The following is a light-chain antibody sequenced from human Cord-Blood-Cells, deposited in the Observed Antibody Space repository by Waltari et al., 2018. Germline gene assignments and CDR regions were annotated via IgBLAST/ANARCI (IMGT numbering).Light chain of an antibody. CDR1: SSDVGGYNY. CDR2: EVS. Sequence: QSALTQPPSASGSPGQSVTISCTGTSSDVGGYNYVSWYQQHPGKAPKLMIYEVSKRPSGVPDRFSGSKSGNTASLTVFGLQAEDEADYYYSSYAGSNNFLFGGGTKLTVL. V-gene: IGLV2-8*01. CDR3: SSYAGSNNFL. J-gene: IGLJ2*01.